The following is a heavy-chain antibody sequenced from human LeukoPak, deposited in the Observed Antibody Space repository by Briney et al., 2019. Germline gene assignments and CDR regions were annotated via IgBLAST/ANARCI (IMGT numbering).Heavy chain of an antibody. CDR2: IYYSGST. J-gene: IGHJ4*02. D-gene: IGHD5-12*01. CDR3: ASGTTAYDSYY. CDR1: GGSISSYY. Sequence: SETLSLICTVSGGSISSYYWRWIRQPPGKGLEWIGYIYYSGSTNYNPSLKSRVTISVDTSKNQFSLKLSSVAAADTAVYYCASGTTAYDSYYWGQGTLVTVSS. V-gene: IGHV4-59*01.